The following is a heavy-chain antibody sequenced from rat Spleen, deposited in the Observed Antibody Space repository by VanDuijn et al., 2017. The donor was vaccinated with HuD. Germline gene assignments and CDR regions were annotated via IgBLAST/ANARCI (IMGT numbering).Heavy chain of an antibody. Sequence: EVQLVESGGGLVQPGRSLKLSCAASGFTYSNYVMAWVRQAPTKGLEWVASISTGGGNTYYRDSVKGRFTISRDNAKNTLYLQMDSLRSEDTATYDCAKEGPPGYNPGWFAYWGQGTLVTVSS. J-gene: IGHJ3*01. D-gene: IGHD1-4*01. CDR1: GFTYSNYV. CDR3: AKEGPPGYNPGWFAY. V-gene: IGHV5S13*01. CDR2: ISTGGGNT.